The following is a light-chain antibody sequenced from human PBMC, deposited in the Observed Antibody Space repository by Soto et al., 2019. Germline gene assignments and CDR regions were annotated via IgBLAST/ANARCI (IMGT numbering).Light chain of an antibody. CDR3: LQVTLWRWM. Sequence: DVVMTQSPLSLPVTLGQPASISCRSSQSLIHSDGSTYLSWFQQRPGRSPRHLIHEVSDRDSGVPGRFSGSGAGSDFTLKISRVEAEDFGVYYWLQVTLWRWMLGQGTEVEIK. J-gene: IGKJ1*01. CDR1: QSLIHSDGSTY. CDR2: EVS. V-gene: IGKV2-30*02.